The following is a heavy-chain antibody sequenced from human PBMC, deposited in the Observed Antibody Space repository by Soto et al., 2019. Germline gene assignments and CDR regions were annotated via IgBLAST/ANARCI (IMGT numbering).Heavy chain of an antibody. CDR1: GFTFSSYA. J-gene: IGHJ4*02. CDR3: ARDIDYGDYTFDY. D-gene: IGHD4-17*01. V-gene: IGHV3-23*01. Sequence: PGGSLRLSCAASGFTFSSYAMSWVRQAPGKGLEWVSVISGSGGGTYYADSVKGRFTISRDNSKNTLYLKMNSLRAEDTAVYYCARDIDYGDYTFDYWGQGTLVTVSS. CDR2: ISGSGGGT.